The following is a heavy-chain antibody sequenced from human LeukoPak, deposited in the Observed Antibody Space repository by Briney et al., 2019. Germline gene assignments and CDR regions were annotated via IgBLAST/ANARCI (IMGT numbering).Heavy chain of an antibody. Sequence: GGSLRLSCTASGFTFTSNWMSWVRQAPGQGLEWVAIINQDGSEKYYVDSVKGRFTISRDNAKNSLYLQMSSLRAEDTALYSCARSDGAGTVDYWGQGTLVTVSP. CDR3: ARSDGAGTVDY. CDR1: GFTFTSNW. CDR2: INQDGSEK. V-gene: IGHV3-7*01. J-gene: IGHJ4*02. D-gene: IGHD6-19*01.